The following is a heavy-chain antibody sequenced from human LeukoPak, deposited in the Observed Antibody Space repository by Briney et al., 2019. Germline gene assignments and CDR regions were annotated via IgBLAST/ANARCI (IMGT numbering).Heavy chain of an antibody. V-gene: IGHV3-7*04. CDR3: ARAVGARSKWFDY. J-gene: IGHJ5*01. D-gene: IGHD1-26*01. CDR1: GFTFSSYW. CDR2: IKQDGSEK. Sequence: GGSLRLSCAASGFTFSSYWMSWVRQAPGKGLEWVANIKQDGSEKYYVDSVKGRFTISRDNAKNSLYLQTNSLRAEDTAIYYCARAVGARSKWFDYWGQGTLVTVSS.